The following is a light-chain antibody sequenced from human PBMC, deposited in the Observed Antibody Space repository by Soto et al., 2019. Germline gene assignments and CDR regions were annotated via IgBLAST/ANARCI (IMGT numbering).Light chain of an antibody. CDR2: EVS. J-gene: IGLJ1*01. CDR1: SNDVGGYNY. CDR3: SSYTTSSTYV. Sequence: QAALTQHASVSGSPGQSITISCPGTSNDVGGYNYVSWYQQYLGKAPKLMIYEVSNRPSGISNRFSGSKSGNTAALTISGLQAEDEADYYCSSYTTSSTYVFGNGTKVTVL. V-gene: IGLV2-14*01.